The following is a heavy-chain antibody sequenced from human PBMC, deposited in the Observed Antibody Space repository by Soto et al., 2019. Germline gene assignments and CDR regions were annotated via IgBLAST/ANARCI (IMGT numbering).Heavy chain of an antibody. CDR3: ERGHKGFDY. CDR2: TYYRSKWFN. CDR1: WDIVSINIAS. D-gene: IGHD1-1*01. J-gene: IGHJ4*02. V-gene: IGHV6-1*01. Sequence: LXLTCGISWDIVSINIASCDFIRQSPSRGLEWLGRTYYRSKWFNNYALSVKSRITINPDTSKNQFSLQLNSVTPEETDVYYCERGHKGFDYWGQGTLVTVSS.